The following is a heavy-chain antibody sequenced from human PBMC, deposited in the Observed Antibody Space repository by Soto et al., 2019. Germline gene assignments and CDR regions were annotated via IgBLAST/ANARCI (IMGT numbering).Heavy chain of an antibody. Sequence: SETLSLTCTVSGGSISSGDYYWSWIRQPPGKGLEWIGYIYYSGSTYYNPSLKSRVTISVDTSKNQFSLKLSSVTAADTAVYYCARGEGLHPAHYYYGMDVWGQGTTVTVSS. CDR1: GGSISSGDYY. CDR2: IYYSGST. CDR3: ARGEGLHPAHYYYGMDV. D-gene: IGHD1-26*01. J-gene: IGHJ6*02. V-gene: IGHV4-30-4*01.